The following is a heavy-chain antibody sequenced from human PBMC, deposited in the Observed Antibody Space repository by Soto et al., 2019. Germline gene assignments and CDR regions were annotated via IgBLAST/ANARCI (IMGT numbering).Heavy chain of an antibody. CDR3: VAPYCGSGGCYAFDF. J-gene: IGHJ4*02. CDR2: INADGSNT. CDR1: GFTFSTFS. V-gene: IGHV3-74*01. D-gene: IGHD2-15*01. Sequence: EVQLVESGGGLVQPGGSLRLSCAASGFTFSTFSMHWVRQAPGKGLVWVSHINADGSNTNYADSVKGRFTISRDNAKNPLYLEMNSLRGEDTAVYYCVAPYCGSGGCYAFDFWGQGTLATVSS.